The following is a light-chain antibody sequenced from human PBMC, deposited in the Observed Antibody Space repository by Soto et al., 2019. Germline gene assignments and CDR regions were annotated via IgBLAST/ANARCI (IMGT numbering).Light chain of an antibody. J-gene: IGKJ3*01. CDR3: QQYNNWPT. CDR2: GAS. V-gene: IGKV3-15*01. Sequence: EIVMTQSPATLSVSPGERATLSCRASQSVSSNLAWYQQKPGQAPRLLIYGASTRATGIPARFSGSGSGTEFTFTNSSLQSEDFAVYYCQQYNNWPTFGPGTKVDIK. CDR1: QSVSSN.